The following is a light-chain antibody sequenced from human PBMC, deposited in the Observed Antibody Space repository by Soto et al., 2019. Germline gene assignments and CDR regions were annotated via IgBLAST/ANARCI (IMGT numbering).Light chain of an antibody. CDR3: CSYAGGPYV. J-gene: IGLJ1*01. CDR2: DVS. Sequence: QSALTQPRSVSGAPVQSVTITCTGTSDDVGVYNYVSWYQQHPGKAPKLIIYDVSKRPSGVPDRFSGSKSGNTASLTISGLQAEDEADYYCCSYAGGPYVFGTGTKVTVL. CDR1: SDDVGVYNY. V-gene: IGLV2-11*01.